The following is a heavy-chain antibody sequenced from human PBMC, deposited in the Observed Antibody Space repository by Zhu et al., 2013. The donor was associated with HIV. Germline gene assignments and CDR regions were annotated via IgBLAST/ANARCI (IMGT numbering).Heavy chain of an antibody. CDR3: ARDGVEGITGTAEYFQH. CDR1: GGTFSSYA. Sequence: QVQLVQSGAEVKKPGSSVKVSCKASGGTFSSYAISWVRQAPGQGLEWMGGITPIFGTANYAQKFQGRVTITADESTSTAYMELSSLRSEDTAVYYCARDGVEGITGTAEYFQHWGQGTLVTVSS. J-gene: IGHJ1*01. D-gene: IGHD1-20*01. V-gene: IGHV1-69*01. CDR2: ITPIFGTA.